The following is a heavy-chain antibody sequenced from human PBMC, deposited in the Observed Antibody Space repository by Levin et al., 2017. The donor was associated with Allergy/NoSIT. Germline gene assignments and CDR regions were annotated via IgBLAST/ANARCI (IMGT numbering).Heavy chain of an antibody. Sequence: AASVKVSCEAAGYTFTDHYMHWVRQAPGQGLEWMGWVNCNSGDTHYAQKFQDRVTMTRDTSITTAYIEVSSLRFDDTALYFCARNDYGDYVQNFDYWGQGTLVTVSS. CDR3: ARNDYGDYVQNFDY. CDR2: VNCNSGDT. D-gene: IGHD4-17*01. J-gene: IGHJ4*02. V-gene: IGHV1-2*02. CDR1: GYTFTDHY.